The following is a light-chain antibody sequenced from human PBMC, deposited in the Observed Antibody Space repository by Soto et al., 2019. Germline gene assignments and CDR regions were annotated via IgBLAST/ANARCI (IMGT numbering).Light chain of an antibody. J-gene: IGKJ1*01. CDR3: QQYVSSFRT. Sequence: EIVLTQSPGTLSLSPGERATLSCRASQSVSSSSLAWYQQKAGQAPMLLIYGTSSRATGIPYRFSGSGSGTDFTLTISGLEPEDFAVYYCQQYVSSFRTFGQGTKVEIK. V-gene: IGKV3-20*01. CDR1: QSVSSSS. CDR2: GTS.